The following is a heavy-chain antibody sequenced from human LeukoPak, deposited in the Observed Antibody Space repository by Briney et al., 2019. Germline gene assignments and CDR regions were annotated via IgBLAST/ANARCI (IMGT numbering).Heavy chain of an antibody. V-gene: IGHV1-2*02. CDR1: GYTFTGYY. D-gene: IGHD3-22*01. J-gene: IGHJ3*02. CDR2: INPNSGGT. CDR3: ARVGEYYDSSGYPFDAFDI. Sequence: GASVKVSCKASGYTFTGYYMHWVRQAPGQGLEWMGWINPNSGGTNYAQKFQGRVTMTRDTSISTAYMELSRLRSDDTAVYYCARVGEYYDSSGYPFDAFDIWGQGTMVTVSS.